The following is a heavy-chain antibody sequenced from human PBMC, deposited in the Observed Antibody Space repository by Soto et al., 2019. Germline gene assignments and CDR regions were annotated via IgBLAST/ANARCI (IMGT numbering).Heavy chain of an antibody. CDR2: TYYRSKWYN. V-gene: IGHV6-1*01. J-gene: IGHJ6*02. CDR1: GDIVSSNSSA. CDR3: AGSRGTIYYYYGMDV. D-gene: IGHD3-9*01. Sequence: SETLSLTCAISGDIVSSNSSAWNWIRQSPSRGLEWLGRTYYRSKWYNDYAVSVKSRITINPDTSKNQFSLQLNSVTPEDTAVYYCAGSRGTIYYYYGMDVWGQGTTVTVSS.